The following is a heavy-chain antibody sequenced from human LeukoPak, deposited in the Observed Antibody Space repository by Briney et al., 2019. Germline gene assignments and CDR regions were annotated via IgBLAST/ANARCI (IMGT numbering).Heavy chain of an antibody. V-gene: IGHV3-30*18. J-gene: IGHJ6*02. CDR1: GFTFSSFG. CDR3: AKWTSRIAASGMDV. Sequence: GRSLRLSCEASGFTFSSFGMHWVRQAPGKGLEWVAVISFDGSNKYYADSVKGRFTISRDNSKNTLYLQMNSLRAEDTAVYYCAKWTSRIAASGMDVWGQGTTVTVSS. CDR2: ISFDGSNK. D-gene: IGHD6-6*01.